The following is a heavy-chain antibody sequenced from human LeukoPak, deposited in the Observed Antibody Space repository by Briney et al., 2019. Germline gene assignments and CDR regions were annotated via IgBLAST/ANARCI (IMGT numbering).Heavy chain of an antibody. Sequence: GGSLRLSCAASGLTFRNYEMHGVRHAPGKGLAWVSRINSDGCSTMYADSVKGRFTISRDNAKNTLYLQMNSVRAEDTAVYYCARDRYYGIDCWGRGTTVTVSS. J-gene: IGHJ6*02. CDR3: ARDRYYGIDC. V-gene: IGHV3-74*03. CDR1: GLTFRNYE. CDR2: INSDGCST.